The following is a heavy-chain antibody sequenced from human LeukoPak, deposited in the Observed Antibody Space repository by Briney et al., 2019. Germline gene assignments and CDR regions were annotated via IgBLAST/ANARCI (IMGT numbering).Heavy chain of an antibody. J-gene: IGHJ6*02. Sequence: ASVKVSCKASGYTFTGYYMHWVRQAPGQGLEWMGWINPNSGGTNYAQKFQGRVTMTRDTSISTAYMELSRLRSDDTAVYYCARDRRIVVPAARGQLYYYGMDVWGQGTTVTVSS. D-gene: IGHD2-2*01. CDR3: ARDRRIVVPAARGQLYYYGMDV. V-gene: IGHV1-2*02. CDR1: GYTFTGYY. CDR2: INPNSGGT.